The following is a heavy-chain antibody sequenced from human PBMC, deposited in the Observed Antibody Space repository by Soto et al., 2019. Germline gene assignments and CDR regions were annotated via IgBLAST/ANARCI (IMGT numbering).Heavy chain of an antibody. CDR1: GCNFGGHG. CDR2: ISYDETNE. Sequence: PGGFLRLSCVASGCNFGGHGMHWVRKAPGKGLEWVAVISYDETNEHYVDSVKGRFTISRDNSKSILYLQMNRLRPEDTAVYKCAKDLRTTISDHGMDVWGQGTTVTVSS. CDR3: AKDLRTTISDHGMDV. V-gene: IGHV3-30*18. J-gene: IGHJ6*02.